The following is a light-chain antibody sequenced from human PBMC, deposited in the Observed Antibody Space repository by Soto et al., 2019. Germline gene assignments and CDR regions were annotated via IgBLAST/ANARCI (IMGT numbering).Light chain of an antibody. V-gene: IGKV3-15*01. Sequence: EIVLTQSPGTLSLSPGERATLSCRASQSISTYLAWYQQKPGQAPRLLFSDTSTRATTVPATFNGRGSGTEFSLAISTLQSEELAVYYCHQYNNWPLTVGEGTKGEIK. J-gene: IGKJ4*01. CDR1: QSISTY. CDR2: DTS. CDR3: HQYNNWPLT.